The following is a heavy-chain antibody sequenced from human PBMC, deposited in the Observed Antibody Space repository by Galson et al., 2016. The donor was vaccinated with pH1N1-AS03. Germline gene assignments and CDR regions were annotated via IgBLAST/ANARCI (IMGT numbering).Heavy chain of an antibody. Sequence: SVKVSCKASAYTFTSHGISWVRQAPGQGLEWMGWISVYKGVTKYGQNFQDRVTMTTDTSTSTAYLELRSLKSDDTAVYYCARISGSFFYSSIDFWGQGTLVTVSS. CDR2: ISVYKGVT. CDR3: ARISGSFFYSSIDF. CDR1: AYTFTSHG. V-gene: IGHV1-18*04. J-gene: IGHJ4*02. D-gene: IGHD1-26*01.